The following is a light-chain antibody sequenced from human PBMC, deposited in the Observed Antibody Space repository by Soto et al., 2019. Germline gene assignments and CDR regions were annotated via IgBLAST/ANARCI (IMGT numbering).Light chain of an antibody. CDR2: GAS. V-gene: IGKV3-20*01. CDR3: HQRQSWPRT. J-gene: IGKJ1*01. CDR1: QSISNNY. Sequence: IVLTQSPGSLSLSPGERATLACRTSQSISNNYLAWYQQKPGQAPRLLIYGASSRATGIPDRFSGSGSGTDFTLTISDVQPEDFAVYYCHQRQSWPRTFGQGTKVDIK.